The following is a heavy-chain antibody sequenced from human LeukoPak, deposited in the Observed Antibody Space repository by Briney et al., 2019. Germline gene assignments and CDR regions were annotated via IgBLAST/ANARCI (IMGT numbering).Heavy chain of an antibody. D-gene: IGHD3-22*01. CDR1: GGSISSGGYY. V-gene: IGHV4-30-2*01. CDR2: IYHSGST. J-gene: IGHJ5*02. CDR3: ARAIPSSGYYQRWFDP. Sequence: PSQTLSLTCTVSGGSISSGGYYWSWIRQPPGKGLEWIGYIYHSGSTYYNPSLKSRVTISVDRSKNQFSLKLSSVTAADTAVYYCARAIPSSGYYQRWFDPWGQGTLVTVSS.